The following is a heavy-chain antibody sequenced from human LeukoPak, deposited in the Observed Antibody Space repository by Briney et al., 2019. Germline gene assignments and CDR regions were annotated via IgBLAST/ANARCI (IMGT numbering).Heavy chain of an antibody. CDR2: ISGSGGST. D-gene: IGHD3-3*01. J-gene: IGHJ4*02. Sequence: PGGSLRLSCAASGFTFSSYAMSWVRQAPGKGLEWVSAISGSGGSTYYADSVKGRFTISSDNSKNTLYLQMNSLRAEDTAVYYCAKSSGYDFWSGDGEIDYWGQGTLVTVSS. V-gene: IGHV3-23*01. CDR3: AKSSGYDFWSGDGEIDY. CDR1: GFTFSSYA.